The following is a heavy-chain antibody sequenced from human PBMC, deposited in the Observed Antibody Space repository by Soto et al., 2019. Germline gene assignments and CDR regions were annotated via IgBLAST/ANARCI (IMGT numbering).Heavy chain of an antibody. V-gene: IGHV4-30-2*01. CDR2: IYHSGST. D-gene: IGHD2-2*01. J-gene: IGHJ4*02. CDR1: GGSISSGGYS. CDR3: ARDVGSSHGPGHPHYFDY. Sequence: SETLSLTCAVSGGSISSGGYSWSWIRQPPGKGLEWIGYIYHSGSTYYNPSLESRVTISVDRSKNQFSLKLSSVTAADTAVYYCARDVGSSHGPGHPHYFDYWGQGTLVTVSS.